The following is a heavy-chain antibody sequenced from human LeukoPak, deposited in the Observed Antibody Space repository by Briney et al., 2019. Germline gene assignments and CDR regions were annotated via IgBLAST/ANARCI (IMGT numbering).Heavy chain of an antibody. Sequence: GRSLRLSCAASGFTFSSHGMHWVRQAPGKGLEWVAVIWYDGSNKYYADSVKGRFTISRDNSKNTLYLQMNSLRAEDTAVYYCARRSVTDSSGYPDYFDYWGQGTLVTASS. CDR1: GFTFSSHG. J-gene: IGHJ4*02. CDR2: IWYDGSNK. V-gene: IGHV3-33*01. D-gene: IGHD3-22*01. CDR3: ARRSVTDSSGYPDYFDY.